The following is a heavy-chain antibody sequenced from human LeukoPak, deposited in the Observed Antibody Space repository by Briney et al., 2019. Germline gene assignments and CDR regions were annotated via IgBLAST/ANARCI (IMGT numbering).Heavy chain of an antibody. V-gene: IGHV1-2*02. CDR3: VRGGYYDILTGYLNY. Sequence: ASVKDSCKASGYTFTGYYMHWVRQAPGQGLEWMGWINPNSGGTNYAQKFQGRVTMTRETSISTAYMELSRLRSDDTAVYYCVRGGYYDILTGYLNYWGQGTLVTVSS. J-gene: IGHJ4*02. D-gene: IGHD3-9*01. CDR1: GYTFTGYY. CDR2: INPNSGGT.